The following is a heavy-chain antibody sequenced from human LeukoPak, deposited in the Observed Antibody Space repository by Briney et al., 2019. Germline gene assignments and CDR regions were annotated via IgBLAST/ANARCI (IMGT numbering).Heavy chain of an antibody. CDR3: ARHYSSSWYPRGIKHSPYFDY. D-gene: IGHD6-13*01. Sequence: PSQTLSLTCTVSGGSISSGSYYWSWIRQPAGKGLEWIGRIYTSGSTNYNPSLKSRVTISVDTSKNQFSLKLSSVTAADTAVYYCARHYSSSWYPRGIKHSPYFDYWGQGTLVTVSS. V-gene: IGHV4-61*02. CDR2: IYTSGST. J-gene: IGHJ4*02. CDR1: GGSISSGSYY.